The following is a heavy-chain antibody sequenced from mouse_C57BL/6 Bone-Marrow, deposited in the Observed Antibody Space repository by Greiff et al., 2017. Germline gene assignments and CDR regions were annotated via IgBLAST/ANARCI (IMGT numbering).Heavy chain of an antibody. Sequence: VQLQQPGAELVMPGASVKLSCKASGYTFTSYWMHWVKQRPGQGLEWIGEIDPSDGDTNYNQKFKGKATMTADKSSSTAYMQLSSLTSEDSAVYYCARDEGAASQYFDYWGQGTTLTVSS. CDR3: ARDEGAASQYFDY. D-gene: IGHD3-3*01. CDR1: GYTFTSYW. J-gene: IGHJ2*01. CDR2: IDPSDGDT. V-gene: IGHV1-69*01.